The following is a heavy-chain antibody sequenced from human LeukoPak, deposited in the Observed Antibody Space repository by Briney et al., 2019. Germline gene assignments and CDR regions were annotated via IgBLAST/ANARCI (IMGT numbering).Heavy chain of an antibody. Sequence: GGSLTLSCAASGFTFSSYELNWVRQAPGKGLEWVAVIWYVGSNKYYVDSANGRFTISTNHSKNPLYLQMNRRSAEDTAGYYRARDRSEGEGNYFYYIDWWSQGSLVTVS. V-gene: IGHV3-33*08. CDR1: GFTFSSYE. CDR2: IWYVGSNK. CDR3: ARDRSEGEGNYFYYIDW. J-gene: IGHJ4*01. D-gene: IGHD2/OR15-2a*01.